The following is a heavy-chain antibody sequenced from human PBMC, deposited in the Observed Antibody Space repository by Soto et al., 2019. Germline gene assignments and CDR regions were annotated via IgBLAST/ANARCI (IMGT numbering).Heavy chain of an antibody. CDR1: GGTFSSYA. J-gene: IGHJ6*02. Sequence: QVQLVQSGAEVKKPGSSVKVSCKASGGTFSSYAINWVRQSPGQGLEWMGGIIRIFGTPDYAQRFQGRVTITADESTSTAYMELSSLRSEDTAVYYCARQGSHEYYCYGMDVWGQGTTVTVSS. V-gene: IGHV1-69*12. D-gene: IGHD3-10*01. CDR3: ARQGSHEYYCYGMDV. CDR2: IIRIFGTP.